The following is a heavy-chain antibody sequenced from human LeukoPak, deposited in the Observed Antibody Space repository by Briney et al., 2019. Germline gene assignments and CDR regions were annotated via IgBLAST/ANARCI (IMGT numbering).Heavy chain of an antibody. CDR2: IIPIFGTA. D-gene: IGHD3-3*01. Sequence: ASVKVSCKASGGTFSSYAISWVRQAPGQGLECIGGIIPIFGTANYAQKFQGRITITADESTSTAYMELSSLRSEDTAVYYCARNYYDFWSGHTTNWFDPWGQGTLVTVSS. CDR1: GGTFSSYA. J-gene: IGHJ5*02. CDR3: ARNYYDFWSGHTTNWFDP. V-gene: IGHV1-69*13.